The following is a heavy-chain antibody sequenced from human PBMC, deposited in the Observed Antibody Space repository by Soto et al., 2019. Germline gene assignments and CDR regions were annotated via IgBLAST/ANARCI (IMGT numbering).Heavy chain of an antibody. Sequence: PGESLKISCKGSGYSFTSYWIGWVRQMPGKGLEWMGIIYPGDSDTRYSPSFQGQVTISADKSISTAYLQWSSLKASDTAMYYCARLGDYDLLVPHPLDYWGQGTLVTVSS. J-gene: IGHJ4*02. CDR2: IYPGDSDT. CDR3: ARLGDYDLLVPHPLDY. V-gene: IGHV5-51*01. D-gene: IGHD5-12*01. CDR1: GYSFTSYW.